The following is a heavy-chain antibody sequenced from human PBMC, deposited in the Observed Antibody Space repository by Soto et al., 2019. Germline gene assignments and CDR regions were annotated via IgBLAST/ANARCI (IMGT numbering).Heavy chain of an antibody. CDR1: GGSISSSSYY. Sequence: SETLSLTCTVSGGSISSSSYYWGWLRQPPGKGLEWIGNIYYSGTVNYNPSLGSRATMSVDTSKSQFALSLSSVTAADTAVYFCARAHRLCTQSDCSAIDSWGQGTLVTVSS. V-gene: IGHV4-39*06. D-gene: IGHD2-21*02. CDR3: ARAHRLCTQSDCSAIDS. CDR2: IYYSGTV. J-gene: IGHJ4*02.